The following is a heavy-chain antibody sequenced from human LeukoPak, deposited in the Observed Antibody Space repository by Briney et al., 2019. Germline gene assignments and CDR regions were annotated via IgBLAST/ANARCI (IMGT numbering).Heavy chain of an antibody. Sequence: PSETLSLTCTVSGGSISSSSYYWGWIRQPPGKGLEWVGSIYYSGSTYYNPSLKSRVTISVDTSKNQFSLKLSSVTAADTAVYYCARRGVRGVIAFFDYWGQGTLVTVSS. CDR1: GGSISSSSYY. CDR3: ARRGVRGVIAFFDY. V-gene: IGHV4-39*01. CDR2: IYYSGST. D-gene: IGHD3-10*01. J-gene: IGHJ4*02.